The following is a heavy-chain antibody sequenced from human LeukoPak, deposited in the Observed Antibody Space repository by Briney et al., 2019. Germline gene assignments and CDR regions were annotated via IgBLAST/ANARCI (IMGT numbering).Heavy chain of an antibody. Sequence: ASVKVSCKASGYTFTSYAMHWVRQAPGQRLEWMGWINAGNDNTKYSQKFQGRVTITRDTSASTAYMELSSLRSEDTAVYYCARREGIQLWSLEYWGQGTLVTVSS. CDR2: INAGNDNT. D-gene: IGHD5-18*01. V-gene: IGHV1-3*01. CDR3: ARREGIQLWSLEY. CDR1: GYTFTSYA. J-gene: IGHJ4*02.